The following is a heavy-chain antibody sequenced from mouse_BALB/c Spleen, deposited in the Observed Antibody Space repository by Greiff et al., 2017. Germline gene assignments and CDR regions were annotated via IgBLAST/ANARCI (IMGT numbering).Heavy chain of an antibody. V-gene: IGHV1-9*01. J-gene: IGHJ3*01. Sequence: VQLQESGAELMKPGASVKISCTATGYTFSSYWIEWVKQSPGHGLEWIGEILPGSGSTNYNEKFKGKATFTADTSSNTAYMQLSSLTSEDSAVYYCARGGTVVGRFAYWGQGTLVTVSA. CDR1: GYTFSSYW. CDR2: ILPGSGST. CDR3: ARGGTVVGRFAY. D-gene: IGHD1-1*01.